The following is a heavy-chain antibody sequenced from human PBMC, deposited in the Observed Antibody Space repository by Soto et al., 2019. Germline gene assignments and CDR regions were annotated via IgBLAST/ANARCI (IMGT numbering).Heavy chain of an antibody. D-gene: IGHD6-13*01. CDR2: ISSSSSYT. Sequence: GGSLRLSCAASGFTFSDYYMGWIRQAPGKGLEWVSYISSSSSYTNYADSVKGRFTISRDNAKNSLYLQMNSLRAEDTAVYYCARAPPGYSSSWYSALREFDYWGQGTLVTVSS. CDR3: ARAPPGYSSSWYSALREFDY. V-gene: IGHV3-11*06. J-gene: IGHJ4*02. CDR1: GFTFSDYY.